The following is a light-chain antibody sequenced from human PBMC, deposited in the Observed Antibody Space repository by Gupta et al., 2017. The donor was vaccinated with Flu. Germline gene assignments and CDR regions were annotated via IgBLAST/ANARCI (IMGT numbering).Light chain of an antibody. CDR2: GTS. J-gene: IGKJ4*01. Sequence: IVLTQSPATLSLSPGESATLSCRASQSINNCLAWYQQKPGQAPRLLIYGTSNRATGIPARFSGSGSGTDFTLTISSLEPEDFAVYHCQQGSDWPITFGGGTKVEIK. CDR1: QSINNC. CDR3: QQGSDWPIT. V-gene: IGKV3-11*01.